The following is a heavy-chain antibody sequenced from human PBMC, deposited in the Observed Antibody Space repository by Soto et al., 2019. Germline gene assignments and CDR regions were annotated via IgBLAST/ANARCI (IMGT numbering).Heavy chain of an antibody. V-gene: IGHV3-53*02. CDR3: ARGKSGWLTFDY. CDR2: IYSGSAT. J-gene: IGHJ4*02. CDR1: GFTVSDTY. Sequence: EVRLVETGGGLIQPGGSLRLSCAASGFTVSDTYMNWVRQAPGKGLEWVPVIYSGSATYYADPVKGRFTISRDNSKNTVFLQMSSRRVDDTAVYYCARGKSGWLTFDYWGQGILVTVSS. D-gene: IGHD6-19*01.